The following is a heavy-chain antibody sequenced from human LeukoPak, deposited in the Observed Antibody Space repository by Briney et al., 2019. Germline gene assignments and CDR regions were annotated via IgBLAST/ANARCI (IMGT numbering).Heavy chain of an antibody. D-gene: IGHD5-24*01. CDR2: IYYRSKWSN. J-gene: IGHJ4*02. CDR3: ARGDQNFDY. Sequence: SQTLSLTCAISGDSVSSTSVWNWIRQSPSRGLEWLGRIYYRSKWSNNYAVSVRSRITINPDTSKNQFSLQLSSVTAEDTAVYYCARGDQNFDYWGQGTLVTVSS. CDR1: GDSVSSTSV. V-gene: IGHV6-1*01.